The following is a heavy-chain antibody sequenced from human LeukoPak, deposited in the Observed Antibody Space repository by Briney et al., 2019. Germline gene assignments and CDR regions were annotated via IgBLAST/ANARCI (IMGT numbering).Heavy chain of an antibody. CDR3: ARDHGAPAAPDY. Sequence: ASVKVSCKASGYTFTGYYMHWVRQAPGQGPEWMGWIHPNSGATNYAQKFQGRVTMTRDTSISTAYMEPTSLRSDDTAVYYCARDHGAPAAPDYWGRGTLVTVSS. J-gene: IGHJ4*02. CDR2: IHPNSGAT. V-gene: IGHV1-2*02. CDR1: GYTFTGYY. D-gene: IGHD2-2*01.